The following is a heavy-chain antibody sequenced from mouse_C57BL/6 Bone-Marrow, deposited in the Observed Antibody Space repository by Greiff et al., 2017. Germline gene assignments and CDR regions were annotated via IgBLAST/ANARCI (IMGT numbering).Heavy chain of an antibody. CDR3: SRATAGVATDY. Sequence: QVQLLQPGAELVRPGTSVKLSCKASGYTFTSYWMNWVQQRPGQGLEWIGVIDPSDSYTNYKQKFKGKATLTVDTSSSTAYMQLSSLTSEDSAVYYFSRATAGVATDYWCQGTSLTDSS. CDR1: GYTFTSYW. D-gene: IGHD1-1*01. J-gene: IGHJ2*03. CDR2: IDPSDSYT. V-gene: IGHV1-59*01.